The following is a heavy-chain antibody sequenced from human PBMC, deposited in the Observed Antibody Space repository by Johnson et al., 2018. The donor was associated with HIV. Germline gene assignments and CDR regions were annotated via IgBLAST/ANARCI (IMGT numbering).Heavy chain of an antibody. CDR2: IKQDGSEK. J-gene: IGHJ3*02. CDR1: GFSFDDYA. Sequence: VQLVESGGGVVQPGRSLRLSCAASGFSFDDYAMHWVRQAPGKGLEWVANIKQDGSEKYYVDSVKGRFTISRDNAKNSLYLQMNSLRAEDTAVYYCARGRASSAFDIWGQGTLVIVSS. V-gene: IGHV3-7*01. CDR3: ARGRASSAFDI.